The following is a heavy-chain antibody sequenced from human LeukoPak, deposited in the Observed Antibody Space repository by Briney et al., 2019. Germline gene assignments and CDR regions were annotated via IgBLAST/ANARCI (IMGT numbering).Heavy chain of an antibody. CDR3: ARDVADYYDSSGSSFDD. Sequence: PGGSLRLSCAASGFTFSSYSMNWVRQAPGKGLEWVSSISSGSSYIYYADSVKGRFTISRDNAKNSLYLQMNSLRAEDTAVYYCARDVADYYDSSGSSFDDWGQGALVSVSS. V-gene: IGHV3-21*01. CDR1: GFTFSSYS. J-gene: IGHJ4*02. D-gene: IGHD3-22*01. CDR2: ISSGSSYI.